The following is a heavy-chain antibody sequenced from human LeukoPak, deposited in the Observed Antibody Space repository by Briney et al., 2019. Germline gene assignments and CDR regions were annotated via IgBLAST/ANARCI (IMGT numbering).Heavy chain of an antibody. CDR1: GFSFSGYA. Sequence: PGGSLRLSCAASGFSFSGYAMHWVRQAPGKGLEWVAVISYDGSNKYYADSVKGRFTISRDNSKNTLYLQMNSLRAEDTAVYYCAKTSSYYDFWSGYPLFDYWGQGTLVTVSS. CDR3: AKTSSYYDFWSGYPLFDY. V-gene: IGHV3-30-3*02. J-gene: IGHJ4*02. D-gene: IGHD3-3*01. CDR2: ISYDGSNK.